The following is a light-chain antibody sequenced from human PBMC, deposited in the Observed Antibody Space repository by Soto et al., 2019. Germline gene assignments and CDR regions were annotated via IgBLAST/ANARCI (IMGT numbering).Light chain of an antibody. CDR3: QQYDSYSVT. CDR2: KAS. CDR1: QSISSW. V-gene: IGKV1-5*03. Sequence: DIQMTQSPSILSASVGDRVTITCRASQSISSWLAWYQQKPGKAPKLLIYKASSLESGVPSRFRGSGSGTEFTLTISSLQPDDFATYYCQQYDSYSVTFGQGTKVDIK. J-gene: IGKJ1*01.